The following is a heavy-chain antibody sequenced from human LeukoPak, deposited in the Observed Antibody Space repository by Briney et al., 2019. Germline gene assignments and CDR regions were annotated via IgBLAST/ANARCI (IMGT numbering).Heavy chain of an antibody. Sequence: PGGSLRLSCAASGFIFSSYAMSWVRQAPGKGLEWVAVISYDGSNKYYADSVKGRFTISRDNSKNTLYLQMNSLRAEDTAVYYCAKDEGSGWYGRPTDLDYWGQGTLVTVSS. CDR3: AKDEGSGWYGRPTDLDY. D-gene: IGHD6-19*01. V-gene: IGHV3-30*18. CDR1: GFIFSSYA. CDR2: ISYDGSNK. J-gene: IGHJ4*02.